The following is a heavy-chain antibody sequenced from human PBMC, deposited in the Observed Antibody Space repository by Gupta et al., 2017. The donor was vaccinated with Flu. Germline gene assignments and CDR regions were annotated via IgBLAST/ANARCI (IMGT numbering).Heavy chain of an antibody. Sequence: QVQLQESGPGLVKPSQTLSLTCTLSGGSISSTSYYWNWIRQPAGKGLEWIGRVYTSGSTNYNPSLKSRVTISLDTSKNQFSLKLTSVTAADTAVYYCARGSKYCSDGTCYSLYFDNWGQGTLVTVSS. J-gene: IGHJ4*02. CDR3: ARGSKYCSDGTCYSLYFDN. CDR2: VYTSGST. D-gene: IGHD2-15*01. CDR1: GGSISSTSYY. V-gene: IGHV4-61*02.